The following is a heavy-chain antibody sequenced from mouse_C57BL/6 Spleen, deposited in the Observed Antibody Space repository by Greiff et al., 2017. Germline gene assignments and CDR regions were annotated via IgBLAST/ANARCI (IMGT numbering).Heavy chain of an antibody. D-gene: IGHD1-1*01. CDR3: ARLADYYGSSYWYFDV. CDR2: IDPSDSET. Sequence: QVQLQQPGAELVRPGSSVKLSCKASGYTFTSYWMHWVKQRPIQGLEGIGNIDPSDSETHYNQKFKDKATLTVDKSSSTAYMQLSSLTSEDSAVYYCARLADYYGSSYWYFDVWGTGTTVTVSS. CDR1: GYTFTSYW. J-gene: IGHJ1*03. V-gene: IGHV1-52*01.